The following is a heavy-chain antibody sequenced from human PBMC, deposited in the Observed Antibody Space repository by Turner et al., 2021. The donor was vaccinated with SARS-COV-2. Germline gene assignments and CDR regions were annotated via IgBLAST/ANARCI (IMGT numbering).Heavy chain of an antibody. V-gene: IGHV3-30*18. Sequence: QVPLVESGGGVVQPGRSLRLSCAASECTFRSYGMHGVRQAPGKGLEWVAVTSYDGSNKYYADSVKGRFTISRDNSKNTLYLQMNSLRAEDTAVYYCAKGGDIVVVPIAPTFDYWGQGTLVTVSS. CDR3: AKGGDIVVVPIAPTFDY. CDR2: TSYDGSNK. J-gene: IGHJ4*02. CDR1: ECTFRSYG. D-gene: IGHD2-2*01.